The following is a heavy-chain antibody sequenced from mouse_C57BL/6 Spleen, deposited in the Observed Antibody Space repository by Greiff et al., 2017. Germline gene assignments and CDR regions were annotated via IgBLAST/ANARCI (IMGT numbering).Heavy chain of an antibody. CDR2: ISSGGDYI. J-gene: IGHJ2*01. CDR1: GFTFSSYA. D-gene: IGHD4-1*01. V-gene: IGHV5-9-1*02. Sequence: EVKLVESGEGLVKPGGSLKLSCAASGFTFSSYAMSWVRQTPEKRLEWVAYISSGGDYIYYADTVKGRFTISRDHARNTLYLQMSSLKSEDTAMYYCTRVSGTGPYFDYWGQGTTLTVSS. CDR3: TRVSGTGPYFDY.